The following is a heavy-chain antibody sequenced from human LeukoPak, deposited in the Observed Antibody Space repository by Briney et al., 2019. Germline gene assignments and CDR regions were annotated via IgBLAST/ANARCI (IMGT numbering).Heavy chain of an antibody. CDR3: ARATPGGVVVVASLREYYYMDV. CDR1: GGSISSYY. D-gene: IGHD2-15*01. CDR2: IYYSGST. J-gene: IGHJ6*03. V-gene: IGHV4-59*12. Sequence: SETLSLTCTVSGGSISSYYWSWIRQPPGKGLEWIGYIYYSGSTNYNPSLKSRVTISVDTFKNQFSLKLSSVTAADTAVYYCARATPGGVVVVASLREYYYMDVWGKGTTVTVSS.